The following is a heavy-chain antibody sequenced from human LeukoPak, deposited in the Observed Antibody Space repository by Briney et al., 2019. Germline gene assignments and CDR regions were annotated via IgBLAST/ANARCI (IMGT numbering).Heavy chain of an antibody. V-gene: IGHV3-30*02. CDR3: AKDSIAVAEPYFDY. CDR2: IRYDGSNK. D-gene: IGHD6-19*01. Sequence: GGSLRLSCAASGLTFSSYGMHWVRQAPGKGLEWVSFIRYDGSNKYYADSVKGRFTISRDNSKNTLYLQMNSLRAEDTAVYYCAKDSIAVAEPYFDYWGQGTLVTVSS. J-gene: IGHJ4*02. CDR1: GLTFSSYG.